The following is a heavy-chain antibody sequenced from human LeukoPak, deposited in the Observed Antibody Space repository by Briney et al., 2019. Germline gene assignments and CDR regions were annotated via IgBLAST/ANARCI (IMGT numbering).Heavy chain of an antibody. CDR2: IYTSGST. CDR1: GGSISSYY. CDR3: ARDGLAGATPRGAFDI. D-gene: IGHD1-26*01. V-gene: IGHV4-4*07. J-gene: IGHJ3*02. Sequence: SETLSLTCTVSGGSISSYYWSWIRQPAGKGLEWIGRIYTSGSTNYNPSLKSRVTMSVDTSKNQFPLKLSSVTAADTAVYYCARDGLAGATPRGAFDIWGQGTMVTVSS.